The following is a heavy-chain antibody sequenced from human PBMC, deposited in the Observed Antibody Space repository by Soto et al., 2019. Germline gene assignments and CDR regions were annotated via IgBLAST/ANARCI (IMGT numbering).Heavy chain of an antibody. Sequence: PSETLSLTCTISGDSIGTRYWSWIRQPPGKGLEWIGYIYYTGNTKYNTSLQSRITMSVDTSKNQFSLRLSSVTTEDTAVYFCARQTDSYYTFDAFDIWGQGTMVTVSS. CDR2: IYYTGNT. CDR3: ARQTDSYYTFDAFDI. J-gene: IGHJ3*02. V-gene: IGHV4-59*08. D-gene: IGHD3-22*01. CDR1: GDSIGTRY.